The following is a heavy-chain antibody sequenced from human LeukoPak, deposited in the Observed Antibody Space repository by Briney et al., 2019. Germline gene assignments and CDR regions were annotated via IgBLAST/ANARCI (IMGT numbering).Heavy chain of an antibody. J-gene: IGHJ4*02. CDR1: GFTFSSYA. CDR3: ARDRPPFDY. V-gene: IGHV3-30-3*01. Sequence: GSLRLSCAASGFTFSSYAMHWVRQAPGKGLEWVAVISYDGSNKYYADSVKGRFTISRDNSKNTLYLQMNSLRAEDTAVYYCARDRPPFDYWGQGTLVTVSS. CDR2: ISYDGSNK.